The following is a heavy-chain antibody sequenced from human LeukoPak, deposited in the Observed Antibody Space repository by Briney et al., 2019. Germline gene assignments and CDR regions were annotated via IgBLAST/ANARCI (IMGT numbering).Heavy chain of an antibody. CDR1: GFTFGDYA. Sequence: GGSLRLSCTASGFTFGDYAMSWVRQAPGKGLEWVGFIRSKAYGGTTEYAASVKGRFTISRDDSKSIAYLQMNSLKTEDTAVYYCTRSPTYMDVWGKGTTVTVSS. V-gene: IGHV3-49*04. CDR2: IRSKAYGGTT. CDR3: TRSPTYMDV. J-gene: IGHJ6*03.